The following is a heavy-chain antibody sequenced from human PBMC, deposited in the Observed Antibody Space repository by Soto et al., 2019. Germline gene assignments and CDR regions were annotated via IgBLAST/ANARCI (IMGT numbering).Heavy chain of an antibody. Sequence: SETLSLTCTVSGGSITLYYWNWIRRSPGKGLEWIGYMYSSGSTNYRSSLKSRVTISGDTSKNQFSLRLRSVTAADTAVYYCARVSGSYYYGMDVWGQGTTVTVSS. CDR2: MYSSGST. CDR1: GGSITLYY. V-gene: IGHV4-59*12. J-gene: IGHJ6*02. D-gene: IGHD1-26*01. CDR3: ARVSGSYYYGMDV.